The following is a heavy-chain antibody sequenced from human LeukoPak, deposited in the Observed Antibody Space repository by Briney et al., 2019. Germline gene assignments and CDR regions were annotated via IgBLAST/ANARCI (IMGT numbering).Heavy chain of an antibody. V-gene: IGHV3-7*01. D-gene: IGHD3-22*01. CDR3: ARDWWDSSGYDY. J-gene: IGHJ4*02. CDR1: GFTFSRYW. CDR2: IKEDGTDK. Sequence: PGGSLRLSCAASGFTFSRYWMTWVRQAPGKGLEWVAHIKEDGTDKYYVDSVKGRFTISRDNAKNSLYLQMNSLRAEDTAVYYCARDWWDSSGYDYWGQGTLVTVSS.